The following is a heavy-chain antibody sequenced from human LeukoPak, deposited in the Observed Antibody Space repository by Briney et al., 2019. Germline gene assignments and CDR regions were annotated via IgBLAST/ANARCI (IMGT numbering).Heavy chain of an antibody. CDR2: ISSGTDTI. Sequence: GGSLRLSCAASGFTFSSYSMNWVRQAPGKGLEWISYISSGTDTIYYAGSVKGRFTISRDNSKNTLYLQMNSLRAEDTAVYYCAKAIGSPGIVVAPTPFDYWGQGTLVTVSS. CDR3: AKAIGSPGIVVAPTPFDY. V-gene: IGHV3-48*01. D-gene: IGHD6-19*01. J-gene: IGHJ4*02. CDR1: GFTFSSYS.